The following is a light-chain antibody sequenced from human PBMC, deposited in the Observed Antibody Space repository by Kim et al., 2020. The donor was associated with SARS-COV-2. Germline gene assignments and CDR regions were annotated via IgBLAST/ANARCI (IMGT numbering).Light chain of an antibody. CDR1: SPNIGSNY. Sequence: GQRVTSSCSGSSPNIGSNYVYWYQQLPGTAPKLLIYRNNQRPSGVPDRFSGSKSGTSASLAISGLRSEDEADYYCAAWDDSLSGRVFGGGTQLTVL. CDR2: RNN. CDR3: AAWDDSLSGRV. V-gene: IGLV1-47*01. J-gene: IGLJ3*02.